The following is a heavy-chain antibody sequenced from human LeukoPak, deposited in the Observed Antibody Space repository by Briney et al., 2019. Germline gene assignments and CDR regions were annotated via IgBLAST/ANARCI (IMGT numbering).Heavy chain of an antibody. CDR2: IYSGGST. J-gene: IGHJ6*03. D-gene: IGHD2-2*02. CDR1: GFTVSSNY. Sequence: GGSLRLSCAASGFTVSSNYMSWVRQAPGKGLEWVSVIYSGGSTYYADSVKGRFTISRDNSKSTLYLQMNSLRAEDTAVYYCAKVPDIVVVPAAIHYYYMDVWGKGTTVTVSS. CDR3: AKVPDIVVVPAAIHYYYMDV. V-gene: IGHV3-53*01.